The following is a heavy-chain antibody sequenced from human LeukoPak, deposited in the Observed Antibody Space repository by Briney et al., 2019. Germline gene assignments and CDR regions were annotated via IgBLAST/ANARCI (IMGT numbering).Heavy chain of an antibody. D-gene: IGHD1-26*01. CDR2: IYQGRT. V-gene: IGHV4-4*02. CDR1: GASLSATSW. J-gene: IGHJ4*02. CDR3: ASDGSGIDY. Sequence: SETLSLTCGVSGASLSATSWWSWVRQPSGKGLEWIGQIYQGRTNYNPSLRSRATISVDKPNNQFSLNLKFVTAADTAVYYCASDGSGIDYWGQGLLVTVSS.